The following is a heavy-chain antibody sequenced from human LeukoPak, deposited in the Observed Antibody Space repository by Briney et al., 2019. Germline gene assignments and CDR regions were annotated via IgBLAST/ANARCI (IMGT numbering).Heavy chain of an antibody. CDR2: IKSKTDGGTT. D-gene: IGHD6-6*01. CDR3: TTGPFGRPLEYSSH. CDR1: GFTFSNAW. J-gene: IGHJ4*02. V-gene: IGHV3-15*01. Sequence: GGSLRLSCAASGFTFSNAWMSWVRQAPGKGLEWVGRIKSKTDGGTTDYAAPVKGRFTISRDDSKNTLYLQMNSLKTEDTAVYYCTTGPFGRPLEYSSHWGQGTLVTVSS.